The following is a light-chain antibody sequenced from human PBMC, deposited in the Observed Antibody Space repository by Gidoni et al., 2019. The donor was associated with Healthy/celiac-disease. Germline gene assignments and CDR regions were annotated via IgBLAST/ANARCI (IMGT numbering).Light chain of an antibody. CDR3: QQYDNLPWT. V-gene: IGKV1-33*01. Sequence: DIQMTTSPSSLSASVGDRVTITCQASQDISNYLNWYQQKPGKAPKLLIYDASNLETGVPSRFSGSGSGTDFTFTISSLQPEDIATYYCQQYDNLPWTFGQGTKVEIK. CDR1: QDISNY. CDR2: DAS. J-gene: IGKJ1*01.